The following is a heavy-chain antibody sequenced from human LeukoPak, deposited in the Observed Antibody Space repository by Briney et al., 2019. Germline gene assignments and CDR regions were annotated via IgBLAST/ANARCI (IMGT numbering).Heavy chain of an antibody. J-gene: IGHJ4*02. Sequence: PGGSLRLSCAASGFTFSSYGMSWVRQAPGKGLEWVSAISGSGGSTYYADSVKGRFTISRDNSKNTLYLQMNSLRAKDTAVYYCARTVSGSYSAVDYWGQGTLVTVSS. D-gene: IGHD1-26*01. V-gene: IGHV3-23*01. CDR1: GFTFSSYG. CDR2: ISGSGGST. CDR3: ARTVSGSYSAVDY.